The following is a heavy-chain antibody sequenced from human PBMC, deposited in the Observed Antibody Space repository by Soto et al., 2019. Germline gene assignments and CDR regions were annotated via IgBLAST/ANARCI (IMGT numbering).Heavy chain of an antibody. CDR1: GFTFSSYA. D-gene: IGHD4-17*01. CDR3: AKDHSIYGDYVDYFDY. CDR2: ISGSGGST. V-gene: IGHV3-23*01. Sequence: VGSLRLSCAASGFTFSSYAMSWVRQAPGKGLEWVSAISGSGGSTYYADSVKGRFTISRDNSKNTLYLQMNSLRAEDTAVYYCAKDHSIYGDYVDYFDYWGQGTLVTVSS. J-gene: IGHJ4*02.